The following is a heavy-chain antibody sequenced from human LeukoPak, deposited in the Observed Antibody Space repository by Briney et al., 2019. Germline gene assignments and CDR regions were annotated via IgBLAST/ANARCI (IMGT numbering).Heavy chain of an antibody. V-gene: IGHV1-69*13. CDR2: IIHISGTT. CDR3: ARKLRLGGNWFDP. Sequence: ASVKVSCKTSGGTFTSYAITWVRQAPGQGLEWMGKIIHISGTTNYAQKFQGRVTFTADESTSTAYMELSSLRSEDTALYYCARKLRLGGNWFDPWGQGTLVTVSS. D-gene: IGHD1-26*01. CDR1: GGTFTSYA. J-gene: IGHJ5*02.